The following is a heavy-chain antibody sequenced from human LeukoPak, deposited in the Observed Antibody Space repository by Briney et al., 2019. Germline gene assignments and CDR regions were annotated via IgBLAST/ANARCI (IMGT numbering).Heavy chain of an antibody. CDR2: IYKSENT. CDR3: VIGEGGQPDY. CDR1: GASISSFF. Sequence: PSEPLSLTCAVSGASISSFFCNWVRQPPSRGLEWIGYIYKSENTNYNPSLKSRVTISGDTSKNEFSLKLTSVTAADTAEYYCVIGEGGQPDYWGQGTLVTVSS. J-gene: IGHJ4*01. V-gene: IGHV4-59*01.